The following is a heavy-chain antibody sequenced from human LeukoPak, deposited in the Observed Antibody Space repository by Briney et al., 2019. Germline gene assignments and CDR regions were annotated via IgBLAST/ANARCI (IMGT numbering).Heavy chain of an antibody. J-gene: IGHJ4*02. CDR2: ISGYNGHS. V-gene: IGHV1-18*04. D-gene: IGHD6-19*01. Sequence: ASVKVCCKASGYTFTSYGINWVRQAPGQGLEWMGWISGYNGHSKYVQKMQGRVTMTTDTSTNTAYMELRSLRSDNTAVYYCARGPGIDVAGVFEYWGQGSLVTASS. CDR3: ARGPGIDVAGVFEY. CDR1: GYTFTSYG.